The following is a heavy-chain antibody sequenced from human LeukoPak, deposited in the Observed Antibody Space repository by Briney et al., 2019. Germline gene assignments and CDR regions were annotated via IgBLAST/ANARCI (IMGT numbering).Heavy chain of an antibody. Sequence: GGSLRLSCAASGFTFSDYYMTWIRQAPGKGLEWISYISSGGRTMYYTDSVKGRFTISRDNAKNSLYLQMNSLRAEDTAVYYCARGEGSRSYFSGGYYYYYMDVWGKGTTVTISS. CDR3: ARGEGSRSYFSGGYYYYYMDV. J-gene: IGHJ6*03. CDR1: GFTFSDYY. V-gene: IGHV3-11*04. CDR2: ISSGGRTM. D-gene: IGHD1-26*01.